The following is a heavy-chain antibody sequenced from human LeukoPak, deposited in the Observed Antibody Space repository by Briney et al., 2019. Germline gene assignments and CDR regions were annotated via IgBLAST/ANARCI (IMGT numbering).Heavy chain of an antibody. CDR2: IYYSGST. Sequence: PSETLSLTCTVSGASISSGGYYWSWIRQHPGKGLEWLGYIYYSGSTYYNPSLKSRVTISVDTSKNQFSLKLSSVTAADTAVYYCAGRPIVGATTTFDYWGQGTLVTVSS. CDR1: GASISSGGYY. V-gene: IGHV4-31*03. CDR3: AGRPIVGATTTFDY. D-gene: IGHD1-26*01. J-gene: IGHJ4*02.